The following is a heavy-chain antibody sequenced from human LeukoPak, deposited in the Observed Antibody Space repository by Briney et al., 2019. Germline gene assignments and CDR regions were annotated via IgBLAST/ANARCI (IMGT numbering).Heavy chain of an antibody. V-gene: IGHV4-34*01. CDR3: ARLLSSGRSDY. D-gene: IGHD3-22*01. CDR2: INHSGST. J-gene: IGHJ4*02. CDR1: GGSFSGYY. Sequence: SETLSLTCAVYGGSFSGYYWSWIRQPPGKGLEWIGEINHSGSTNYNPSLKSRLTISVDTSKNQFSLKLNSVIAADTAVYYCARLLSSGRSDYWGQGTLVTVSS.